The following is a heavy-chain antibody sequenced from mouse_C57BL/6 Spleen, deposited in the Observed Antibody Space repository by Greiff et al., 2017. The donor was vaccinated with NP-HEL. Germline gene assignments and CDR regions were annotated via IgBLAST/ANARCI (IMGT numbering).Heavy chain of an antibody. V-gene: IGHV1-50*01. CDR2: IDPSDSYT. D-gene: IGHD1-1*01. CDR3: ARVGSSYFDV. Sequence: QVQLQQSGAELVKPGASVKLSCKASGYTFTSYWMQWVKQRPGQGLEWIGEIDPSDSYTNYNQKFKGKATLTVDTSSSTAYMQLSSLTSEDSAVYYCARVGSSYFDVWGTGTTVTVSS. J-gene: IGHJ1*03. CDR1: GYTFTSYW.